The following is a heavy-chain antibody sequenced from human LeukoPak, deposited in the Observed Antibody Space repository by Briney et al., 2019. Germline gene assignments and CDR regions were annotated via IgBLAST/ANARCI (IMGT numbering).Heavy chain of an antibody. V-gene: IGHV4-34*01. CDR3: ARGLPYYYYYYYMDV. CDR2: INHSGST. J-gene: IGHJ6*03. CDR1: GGSFNGYY. Sequence: SETHSLTCAVYGGSFNGYYWSWIRQPPGKGLEWIGEINHSGSTNYNPSLKSRVTISVDTSKNQFSLKLSSVTAADTAVYYCARGLPYYYYYYYMDVWGKGTTVTVSS.